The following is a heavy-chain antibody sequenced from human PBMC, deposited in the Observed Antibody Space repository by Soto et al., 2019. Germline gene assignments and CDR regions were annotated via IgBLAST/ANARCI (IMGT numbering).Heavy chain of an antibody. J-gene: IGHJ6*02. D-gene: IGHD3-22*01. CDR3: AKDRAYYYDLSSDGMDV. CDR1: GFTFSSYG. Sequence: GGSLRLSCAASGFTFSSYGMHWVRQAPGKGLEWVAVISYDGSNKYYADSVKGRFTISRDNSKNTLYLQMNSLRAEDTAVYYCAKDRAYYYDLSSDGMDVWGQGTTVTVSS. CDR2: ISYDGSNK. V-gene: IGHV3-30*18.